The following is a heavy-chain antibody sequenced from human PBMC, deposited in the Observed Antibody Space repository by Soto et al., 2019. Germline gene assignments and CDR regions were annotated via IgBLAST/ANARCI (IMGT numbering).Heavy chain of an antibody. CDR1: GGSISSYY. Sequence: PSETLSLTCTVSGGSISSYYWSWIRQPPGKGLEWIGYIYYSGSTNYNPSLKSRVTISVDTSKNQFSLKLSSVTAADTAVYYCARVSRHYYELDYWGQGTLVTVSS. V-gene: IGHV4-59*01. J-gene: IGHJ4*02. CDR2: IYYSGST. CDR3: ARVSRHYYELDY. D-gene: IGHD3-22*01.